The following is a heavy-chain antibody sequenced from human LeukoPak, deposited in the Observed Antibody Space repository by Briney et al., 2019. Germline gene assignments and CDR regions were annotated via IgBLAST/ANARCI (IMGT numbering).Heavy chain of an antibody. CDR2: MNPNSGNT. CDR1: GYTFTSYD. V-gene: IGHV1-8*01. CDR3: AREDYYGSGRENGMDV. D-gene: IGHD3-10*01. Sequence: GASVKVSCKASGYTFTSYDINWVRQATGQGLEWMGWMNPNSGNTGYAQKFQGRVTMTRSTSISTAYMELSSLRSEDTAVYYCAREDYYGSGRENGMDVWGQGTTVTVSS. J-gene: IGHJ6*02.